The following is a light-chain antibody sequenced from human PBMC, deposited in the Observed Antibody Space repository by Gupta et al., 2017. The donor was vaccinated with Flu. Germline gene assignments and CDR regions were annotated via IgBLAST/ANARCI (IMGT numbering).Light chain of an antibody. Sequence: QSALTQPRSVSGSPGPSVTISCTGTSSDVGGYNYVSWYQQHPGKAPKLMIYDVSKRPSGVPDRFSGSKPGNTASLTISGLQAEDEADYYCCSYAGSYTFEVFGGGTKLTVL. CDR3: CSYAGSYTFEV. V-gene: IGLV2-11*01. J-gene: IGLJ3*02. CDR1: SSDVGGYNY. CDR2: DVS.